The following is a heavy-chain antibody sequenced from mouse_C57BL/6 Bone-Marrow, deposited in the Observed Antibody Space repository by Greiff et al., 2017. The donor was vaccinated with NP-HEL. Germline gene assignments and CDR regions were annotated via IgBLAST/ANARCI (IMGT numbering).Heavy chain of an antibody. V-gene: IGHV1-80*01. CDR2: IYPGDGDT. CDR3: ARGGQPYYAMDY. J-gene: IGHJ4*01. Sequence: LQESGAELVKPGASVKISCKASGYAFSSYWMNWVKQRPGKGLEWIGQIYPGDGDTNYNGKFKGKATLTADKSSSTAYMQLSSLTSEDSAVYFCARGGQPYYAMDYWGQGTSVTVSS. CDR1: GYAFSSYW. D-gene: IGHD3-3*01.